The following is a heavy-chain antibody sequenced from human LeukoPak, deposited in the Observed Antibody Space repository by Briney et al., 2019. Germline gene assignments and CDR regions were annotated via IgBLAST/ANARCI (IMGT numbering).Heavy chain of an antibody. D-gene: IGHD2-2*02. Sequence: GGSLRLSCAASGFTFSSYWMSRVRQAPGKGLEWVANIKQDGSEKYYVDSVKGRFTISGDNAKNSLYLQMNSLRAEDTAVYYCARDLVAVVVPAAIREGDAFDIWGQGTMVTVSS. V-gene: IGHV3-7*01. J-gene: IGHJ3*02. CDR1: GFTFSSYW. CDR2: IKQDGSEK. CDR3: ARDLVAVVVPAAIREGDAFDI.